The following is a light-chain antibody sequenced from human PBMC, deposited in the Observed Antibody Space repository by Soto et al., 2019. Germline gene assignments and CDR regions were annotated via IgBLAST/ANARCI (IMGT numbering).Light chain of an antibody. V-gene: IGLV1-36*01. CDR1: SSNVGNNA. CDR2: YDD. Sequence: QSVLTQPPSVSEAPRQRVTISCSGSSSNVGNNAVNWYQQLPGKAPKLLIYYDDLLPSGVSDRFSGSKSGTSASLAISGLQSEDEADYYCAVWDDSLNGVVFGGGTKLTAL. CDR3: AVWDDSLNGVV. J-gene: IGLJ2*01.